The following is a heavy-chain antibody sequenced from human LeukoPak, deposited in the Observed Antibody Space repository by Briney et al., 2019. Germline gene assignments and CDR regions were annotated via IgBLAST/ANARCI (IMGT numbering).Heavy chain of an antibody. D-gene: IGHD5-24*01. Sequence: GGSLRLSCEVSGFSSKTDHINWIRQPPGKGLEWVSAISGSGGSTYYADSVKGRFTISRDNSKNTLYLQMNSLRAEDTAVYYCATRDGYHSYFDYWGQGTLVTVSS. CDR1: GFSSKTDH. V-gene: IGHV3-23*01. CDR2: ISGSGGST. CDR3: ATRDGYHSYFDY. J-gene: IGHJ4*02.